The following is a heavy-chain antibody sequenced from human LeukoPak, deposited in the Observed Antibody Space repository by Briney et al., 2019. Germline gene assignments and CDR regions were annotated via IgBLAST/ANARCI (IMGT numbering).Heavy chain of an antibody. CDR2: ISGSGGST. CDR3: AKGKYYYDSSGPDY. J-gene: IGHJ4*02. Sequence: GGSLRLSCAASGFTFSSYAMSWVRRAPGKGLEWVSAISGSGGSTYYADSVKGRFTISRDNSKNTLYLQMNSLRAEDTAVYYCAKGKYYYDSSGPDYWGQGTLVTVSS. CDR1: GFTFSSYA. V-gene: IGHV3-23*01. D-gene: IGHD3-22*01.